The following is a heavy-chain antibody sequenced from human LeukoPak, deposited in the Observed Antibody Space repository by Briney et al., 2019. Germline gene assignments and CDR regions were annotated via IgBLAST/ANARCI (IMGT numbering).Heavy chain of an antibody. Sequence: PGGSLRLSCAASGLTFSSYDMLWVRQVAGKGLEWVSTILISGDTYYPDSVKGRFAISRDNAQNSLYLQMNSLRVGDTAVYYCASAGASSGWYNFDSWGQGTLVTVSS. J-gene: IGHJ4*02. V-gene: IGHV3-13*04. CDR1: GLTFSSYD. CDR2: ILISGDT. CDR3: ASAGASSGWYNFDS. D-gene: IGHD6-19*01.